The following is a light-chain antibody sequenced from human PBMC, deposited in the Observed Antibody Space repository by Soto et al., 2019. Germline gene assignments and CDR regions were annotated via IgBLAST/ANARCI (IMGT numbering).Light chain of an antibody. V-gene: IGKV3-20*01. CDR3: KHFTTTSLT. CDR2: GAS. Sequence: QHKPGQAPRLLIYGASSRATGIEDTFSGGGSGTDFTLTISRLEPEDFAVYYCKHFTTTSLTGGQGTRWEIK. J-gene: IGKJ5*01.